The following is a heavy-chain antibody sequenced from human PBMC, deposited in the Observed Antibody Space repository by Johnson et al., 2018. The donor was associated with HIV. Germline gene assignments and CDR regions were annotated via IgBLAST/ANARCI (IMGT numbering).Heavy chain of an antibody. CDR3: AKERDSGSYFDAFDL. J-gene: IGHJ3*01. V-gene: IGHV3-7*01. CDR1: GFTFSDYY. Sequence: VQLVESGGGLVKPGGSLRLSCAASGFTFSDYYMSWIRLAPGKGLEWVANIKQDGSEKYYVDSVKGRFTISRDNAKNSLYLQMNSLRAEDTAVYYCAKERDSGSYFDAFDLWGQGTMVTISS. CDR2: IKQDGSEK. D-gene: IGHD1-26*01.